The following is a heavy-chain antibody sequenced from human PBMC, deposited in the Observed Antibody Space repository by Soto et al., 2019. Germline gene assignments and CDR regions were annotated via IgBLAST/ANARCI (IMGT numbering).Heavy chain of an antibody. CDR1: GFTFSSYS. D-gene: IGHD3-10*01. J-gene: IGHJ4*02. Sequence: GESLKISCAASGFTFSSYSMNWVRQAPGKGLEWVSYISSSSSTIYYADSVKGRFTISRDNAKNSLYLQMNSLRDEDTAVYYCARDLRSGSGSYHTDYWGQGTLVTVSS. V-gene: IGHV3-48*02. CDR2: ISSSSSTI. CDR3: ARDLRSGSGSYHTDY.